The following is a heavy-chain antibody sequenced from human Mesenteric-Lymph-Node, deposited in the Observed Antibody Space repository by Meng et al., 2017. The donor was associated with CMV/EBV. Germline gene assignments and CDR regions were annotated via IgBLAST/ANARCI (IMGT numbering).Heavy chain of an antibody. V-gene: IGHV3-23*01. CDR1: GFNISRYV. J-gene: IGHJ4*02. CDR2: MTGSGDEV. Sequence: GESLKISCAASGFNISRYVMTWVRQAPGKGLEWVSGMTGSGDEVYYADSVKGRFTISRDNSKNTLYLQMNSLRVEDTAVYYCAKDLSASGWSTPLGHWGQGTLVTVSS. CDR3: AKDLSASGWSTPLGH. D-gene: IGHD3-10*01.